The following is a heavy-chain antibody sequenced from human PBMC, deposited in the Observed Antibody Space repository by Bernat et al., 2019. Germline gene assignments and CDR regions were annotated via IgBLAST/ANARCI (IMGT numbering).Heavy chain of an antibody. J-gene: IGHJ6*02. CDR3: ARDPELRYSIPYYYYYYGMDV. CDR1: GYTFTGYY. V-gene: IGHV1-2*02. Sequence: QVQLVQSGAEVKKPGASVKVSCKASGYTFTGYYMHWVRQAPGRGLEWMGWINPNSGGTNYAQKFQGRVTMTRDTSISTAYMELSRLRSDDTAVYYCARDPELRYSIPYYYYYYGMDVWGQGTTVTVSS. D-gene: IGHD3-9*01. CDR2: INPNSGGT.